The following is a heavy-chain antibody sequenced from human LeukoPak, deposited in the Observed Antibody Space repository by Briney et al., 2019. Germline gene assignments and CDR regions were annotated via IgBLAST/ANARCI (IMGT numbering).Heavy chain of an antibody. CDR1: GYSLSSGYY. CDR3: ARNLAAAGYFDY. V-gene: IGHV4-38-2*02. J-gene: IGHJ4*02. CDR2: IYHGGRT. Sequence: SETLSLACTVCGYSLSSGYYWGWIGQPPGTGVDWIGSIYHGGRTHYIPSLTSRVTISVDTCKVQFSLKLRSVSAADTAVYYCARNLAAAGYFDYWGQGTLVTVSS. D-gene: IGHD6-13*01.